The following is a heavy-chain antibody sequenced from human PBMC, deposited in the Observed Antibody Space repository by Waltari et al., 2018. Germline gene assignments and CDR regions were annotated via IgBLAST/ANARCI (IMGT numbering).Heavy chain of an antibody. V-gene: IGHV1-2*02. CDR1: GYTSSGSL. Sequence: QVQLVQSGAEVKEPGASVKVSCRASGYTSSGSLIHWVRQAPGQGLEWMGWINLDSDDTKYGQKFRGRVTVTGDSSITTAYMELRGLRSDDSAMYYCARDFQTGNFLVSWGQGTLVTVSS. J-gene: IGHJ4*02. CDR2: INLDSDDT. CDR3: ARDFQTGNFLVS. D-gene: IGHD3-9*01.